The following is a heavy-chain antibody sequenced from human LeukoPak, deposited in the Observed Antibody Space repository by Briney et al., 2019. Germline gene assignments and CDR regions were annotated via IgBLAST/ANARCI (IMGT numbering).Heavy chain of an antibody. CDR1: GFIFSDYY. V-gene: IGHV3-11*01. CDR3: AKGGRFLESQDAFDI. J-gene: IGHJ3*02. CDR2: ISSSGSTI. Sequence: GGSLRLSCAASGFIFSDYYMSWIRQAPGKGLEWVSYISSSGSTIYYADSVKGRFTISRDNSKNTLYLQMNSLRAEDTAVYYCAKGGRFLESQDAFDIWGQGTMVTVSS. D-gene: IGHD3-3*01.